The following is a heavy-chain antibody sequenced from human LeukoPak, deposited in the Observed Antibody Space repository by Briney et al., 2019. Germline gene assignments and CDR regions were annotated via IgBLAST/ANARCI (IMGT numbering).Heavy chain of an antibody. Sequence: SETPSLTCAVYGGSFSGYYWSWIRQPPGKGLEWIGEINHSGSTNYNPSLKSRVTISVDTSKNQFSLKLSSVTAADTAVYYCARGEGPKSYFDYWGQGTLVTVSS. CDR1: GGSFSGYY. J-gene: IGHJ4*02. V-gene: IGHV4-34*01. CDR2: INHSGST. CDR3: ARGEGPKSYFDY.